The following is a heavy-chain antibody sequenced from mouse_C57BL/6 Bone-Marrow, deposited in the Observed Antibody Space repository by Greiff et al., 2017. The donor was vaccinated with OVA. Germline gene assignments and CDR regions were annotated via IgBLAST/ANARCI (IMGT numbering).Heavy chain of an antibody. CDR3: ARGVERLPWYFDV. Sequence: EVQVVESGGGLVKPGGSLKLSCAASGFTFSSYAMSWVRQTPEKRLEWVATISDGGSYTYYPDNVKGRFTISRDNAKNNLYLQMSHLKSEDTAMYYCARGVERLPWYFDVWGTGTTVTVSS. V-gene: IGHV5-4*01. CDR2: ISDGGSYT. J-gene: IGHJ1*03. D-gene: IGHD2-4*01. CDR1: GFTFSSYA.